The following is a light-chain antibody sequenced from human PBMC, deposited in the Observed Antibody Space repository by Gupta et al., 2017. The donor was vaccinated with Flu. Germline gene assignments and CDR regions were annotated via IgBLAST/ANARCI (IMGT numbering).Light chain of an antibody. CDR2: EAS. CDR1: QTIGKW. CDR3: QQYIGLWT. V-gene: IGKV1-5*03. Sequence: DIQMTQSPSILSASVGDRVTITCRASQTIGKWLAWYQQKPGKAPKLLIYEASTLESGVPSRFSGSGSGTEFTLTISSLQPDDFATYYCQQYIGLWTFGQGTKVEIK. J-gene: IGKJ1*01.